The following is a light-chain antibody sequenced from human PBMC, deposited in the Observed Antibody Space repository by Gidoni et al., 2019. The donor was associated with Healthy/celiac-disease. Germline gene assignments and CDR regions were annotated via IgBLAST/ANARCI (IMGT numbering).Light chain of an antibody. J-gene: IGLJ1*01. Sequence: QSALTQPASLAGSPGQSITISCTGTSSDVGSYNLVSWYQQHPGKATKLMIYEISKRPSGVSNRFSGSKSGNTASLTISGLQAEDEADYYCCSYAGSSTYVFGTGTKVTVL. CDR2: EIS. CDR3: CSYAGSSTYV. CDR1: SSDVGSYNL. V-gene: IGLV2-23*02.